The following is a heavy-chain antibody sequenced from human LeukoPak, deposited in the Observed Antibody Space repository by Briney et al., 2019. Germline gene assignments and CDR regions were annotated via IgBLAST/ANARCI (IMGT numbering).Heavy chain of an antibody. V-gene: IGHV5-51*01. Sequence: GASLKISCKGSGYSFTSYWIGWVRQMPGKGLEWMGIIYPGDSDTRYSPSFQGQVTISADKSISTAYLQWSSLKASDTAMYYCARPPALYYYGSGSPDDAFDIWGQGTMVTVSS. CDR3: ARPPALYYYGSGSPDDAFDI. CDR1: GYSFTSYW. CDR2: IYPGDSDT. D-gene: IGHD3-10*01. J-gene: IGHJ3*02.